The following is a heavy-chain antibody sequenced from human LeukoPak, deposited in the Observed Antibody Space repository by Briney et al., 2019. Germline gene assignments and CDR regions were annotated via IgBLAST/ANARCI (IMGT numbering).Heavy chain of an antibody. CDR3: ARGGYCSGGSCWGWFDP. CDR1: GFTFSDYS. CDR2: ISTNGGNT. V-gene: IGHV3-64*01. J-gene: IGHJ5*02. Sequence: GGSLRLSCAASGFTFSDYSMHWVRRAPGKGLEYVSAISTNGGNTYYASSVKGRFTISRDNAKNTLYLQMNNLRAEDTAVYYCARGGYCSGGSCWGWFDPWGQGTLVTVSS. D-gene: IGHD2-15*01.